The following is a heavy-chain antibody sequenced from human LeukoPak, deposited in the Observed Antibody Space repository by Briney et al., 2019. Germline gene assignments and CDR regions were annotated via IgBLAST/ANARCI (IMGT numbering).Heavy chain of an antibody. D-gene: IGHD2-15*01. V-gene: IGHV1-18*01. J-gene: IGHJ3*02. CDR2: ISAYNGNT. CDR1: GYTFTSYG. Sequence: ASVTVSCTASGYTFTSYGISWVRQAPGQGLEWMGWISAYNGNTNYAQKLQGRVTMTTDTSTSTAYVELRSLRSDDTAVYYCARALWVADAFDIWGQGTMVTVSS. CDR3: ARALWVADAFDI.